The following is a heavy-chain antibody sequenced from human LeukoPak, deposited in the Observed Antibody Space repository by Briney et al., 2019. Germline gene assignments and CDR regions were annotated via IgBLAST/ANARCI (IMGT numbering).Heavy chain of an antibody. CDR3: ARVVAAAAGTNWFDP. Sequence: SDTLSLTCTISGYSISNNNWWGWMRQPPGKGLEWIGYIYYRGDTEYNPSIRSRVTMSVDTSKNQFSLNLYSVTAVDTAVYYCARVVAAAAGTNWFDPWGQGTLVTVSS. CDR2: IYYRGDT. D-gene: IGHD6-13*01. V-gene: IGHV4-28*03. CDR1: GYSISNNNW. J-gene: IGHJ5*02.